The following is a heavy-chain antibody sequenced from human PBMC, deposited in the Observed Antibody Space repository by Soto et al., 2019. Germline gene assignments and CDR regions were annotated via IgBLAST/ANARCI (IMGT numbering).Heavy chain of an antibody. D-gene: IGHD4-17*01. J-gene: IGHJ6*01. CDR3: ARSIRNYYYYGMQV. CDR1: GCTFSSYA. CDR2: IIPIFGTA. V-gene: IGHV1-69*06. Sequence: GASVRVSCKACGCTFSSYAISWVRQAPGQGLEWMGGIIPIFGTANYAQKFQGRVTITADKSTSTAYMELSSLRSEDTAVYYCARSIRNYYYYGMQVWGQATTVKVS.